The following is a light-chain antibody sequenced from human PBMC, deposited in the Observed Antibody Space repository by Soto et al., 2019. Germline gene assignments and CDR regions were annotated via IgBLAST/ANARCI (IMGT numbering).Light chain of an antibody. V-gene: IGKV2-30*02. J-gene: IGKJ5*01. CDR3: MQGTHWPIR. Sequence: DVVMKQPPLSLPVTIGQPASISCRSNQSLVHSDGIAYFSWFQQRPGRSPRRLIYKVSNRDSGVPARFSGSGSGTDFALKISRVEAEEVGVYYCMQGTHWPIRFALGTRLEI. CDR2: KVS. CDR1: QSLVHSDGIAY.